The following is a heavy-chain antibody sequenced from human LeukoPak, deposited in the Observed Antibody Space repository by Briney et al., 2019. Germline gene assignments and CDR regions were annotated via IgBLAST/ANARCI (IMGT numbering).Heavy chain of an antibody. CDR2: IKQDGSEK. D-gene: IGHD2-2*01. CDR3: ARDTRESSLDY. Sequence: GGSLRLSCAASGFTFSNYWMSWVRQAPGKGLEWVANIKQDGSEKYYVDSVKGRFTVSRDNTKNSLFLQMNSLRAEGTAVYYCARDTRESSLDYWGQGTLVTVSS. CDR1: GFTFSNYW. J-gene: IGHJ4*02. V-gene: IGHV3-7*05.